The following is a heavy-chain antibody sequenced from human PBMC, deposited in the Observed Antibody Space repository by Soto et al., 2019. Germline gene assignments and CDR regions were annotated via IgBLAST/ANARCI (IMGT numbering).Heavy chain of an antibody. J-gene: IGHJ4*02. V-gene: IGHV1-18*01. Sequence: QIQLLQSGAEVKKPGASVKVTCTASGYTFRNFGISWVRQAPGQGLEWMGWISPYNANANYAQKFQGRLTMTADTSTSTAYMELRSLRSDDTAVYYCARENSYFDYWGQGTLVTVSS. CDR2: ISPYNANA. CDR3: ARENSYFDY. CDR1: GYTFRNFG.